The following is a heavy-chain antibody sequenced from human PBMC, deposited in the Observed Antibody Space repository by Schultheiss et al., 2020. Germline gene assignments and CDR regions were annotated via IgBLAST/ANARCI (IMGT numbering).Heavy chain of an antibody. D-gene: IGHD3-10*01. J-gene: IGHJ6*02. CDR3: ARFGGSYYITYYYYYGMDV. CDR1: GFTFDDYA. Sequence: GGSLRLSCAASGFTFDDYAMHWVRQAPGKGLEWVSVIYSGGSTYYADSVKGRFTISRDNSKNTLYLQMNSLRAEDTAVYYCARFGGSYYITYYYYYGMDVWGQGTTVTVSS. V-gene: IGHV3-66*01. CDR2: IYSGGST.